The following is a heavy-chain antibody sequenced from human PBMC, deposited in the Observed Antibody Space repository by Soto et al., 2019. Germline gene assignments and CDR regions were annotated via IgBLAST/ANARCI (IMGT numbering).Heavy chain of an antibody. CDR2: ISYDGSTE. CDR3: ARGGGFCGGDCYKGGIDY. Sequence: GGSLRLSCAASGFTFSPYTMHWVRQAPGKGLEWVAVISYDGSTEYNPDSVKGRFTISRDNPKNTVYLQMNSLRAEDTAIYYCARGGGFCGGDCYKGGIDYWGHGTLVTVS. J-gene: IGHJ4*01. D-gene: IGHD2-21*02. CDR1: GFTFSPYT. V-gene: IGHV3-30*04.